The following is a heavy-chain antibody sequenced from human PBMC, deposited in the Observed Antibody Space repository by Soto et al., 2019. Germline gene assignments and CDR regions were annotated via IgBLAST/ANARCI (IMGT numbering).Heavy chain of an antibody. Sequence: TLSHTCAGNGGASSGYYCSWIRQPPGKVLEWIGEINQSGSTNYNPSLKRRVTISVDTSRNQFSLKLSSVTAADTAVYYCARGRLYVFFWGSPTYTFYNWGQGNLVTAS. CDR1: GGASSGYY. J-gene: IGHJ4*02. D-gene: IGHD3-16*01. CDR3: ARGRLYVFFWGSPTYTFYN. V-gene: IGHV4-34*01. CDR2: INQSGST.